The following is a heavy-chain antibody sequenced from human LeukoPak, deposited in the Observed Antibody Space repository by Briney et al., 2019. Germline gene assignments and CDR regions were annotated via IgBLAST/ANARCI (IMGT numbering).Heavy chain of an antibody. CDR3: ARDRGTTVTNFDY. Sequence: PGGSLRLSCAASRFTFSSYGMHWVRQAPGKGLEWVAVIWYDGSNKYYADSVKGRFTISRDNSKNTLYLQMNSLRAEDTAVYYCARDRGTTVTNFDYWGQGTLVTVSS. CDR2: IWYDGSNK. V-gene: IGHV3-33*01. J-gene: IGHJ4*02. CDR1: RFTFSSYG. D-gene: IGHD4-17*01.